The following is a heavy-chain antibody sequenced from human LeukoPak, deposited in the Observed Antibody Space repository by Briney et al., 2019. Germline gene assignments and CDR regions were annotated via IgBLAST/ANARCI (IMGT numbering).Heavy chain of an antibody. J-gene: IGHJ4*02. D-gene: IGHD3-3*01. V-gene: IGHV4-59*12. CDR3: ARGFADFWSGYRALDY. CDR2: IYYSGST. Sequence: SETLSLTCTVSGGSISSYYWSWLRQPPGKGLEWIGYIYYSGSTNYNPSLKSRVTISVDTSKNQFSLKLTSVTAADTAVHYCARGFADFWSGYRALDYWGQGTLVTVSS. CDR1: GGSISSYY.